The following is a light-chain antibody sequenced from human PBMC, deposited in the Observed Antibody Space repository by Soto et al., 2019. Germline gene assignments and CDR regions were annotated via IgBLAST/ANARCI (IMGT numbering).Light chain of an antibody. CDR3: QSFDSNSQV. CDR1: SGSIASQF. J-gene: IGLJ3*02. V-gene: IGLV6-57*01. CDR2: EDN. Sequence: QSVSESPGKTVTISCTRSSGSIASQFVQWYRQRPGSSPTTVIYEDNQRPSGVPDRFSGSIDSSSNSASLTISGLQTEDEADYYCQSFDSNSQVFGGGPKLTVL.